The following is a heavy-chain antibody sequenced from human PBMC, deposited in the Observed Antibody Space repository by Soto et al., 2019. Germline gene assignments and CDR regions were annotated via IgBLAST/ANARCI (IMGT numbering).Heavy chain of an antibody. V-gene: IGHV1-69*01. J-gene: IGHJ4*02. D-gene: IGHD3-22*01. Sequence: VGQANKKGLEWMGGIIPIFGTANYAQKFQGRVTITADESTSTAYMELSSLRSEDTAVYYCASVGDYYDRRSRSSYSAYLGQRTLV. CDR3: ASVGDYYDRRSRSSYSAY. CDR2: IIPIFGTA.